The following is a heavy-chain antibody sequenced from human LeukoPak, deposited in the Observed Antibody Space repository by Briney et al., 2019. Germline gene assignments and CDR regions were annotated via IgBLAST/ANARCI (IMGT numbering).Heavy chain of an antibody. CDR3: ARGCGGGPGCYILDY. J-gene: IGHJ4*02. Sequence: AGGSLRLSCAASGFTFSSFGMHWVRQAPGKGREWVAIIWPDGSNEVYIESVKGRFTLSRDNYKITLYLHMTSLRVEDTAMCYCARGCGGGPGCYILDYWGQGTLVTVSS. V-gene: IGHV3-33*01. D-gene: IGHD2-21*01. CDR1: GFTFSSFG. CDR2: IWPDGSNE.